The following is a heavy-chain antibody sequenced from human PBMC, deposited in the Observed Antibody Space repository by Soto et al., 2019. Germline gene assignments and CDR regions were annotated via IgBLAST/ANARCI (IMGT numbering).Heavy chain of an antibody. Sequence: SETLSLTCTVSGSSINSSGYYWGWIRRPPGKGLEWIGSMFYGVSTYYNPSLKSRVTVSVDTSKNQFSLNLRSVTAADTAVYYCARLPSRHLVDYWGQGTLVTVSS. D-gene: IGHD3-3*02. CDR2: MFYGVST. V-gene: IGHV4-39*01. CDR3: ARLPSRHLVDY. J-gene: IGHJ4*02. CDR1: GSSINSSGYY.